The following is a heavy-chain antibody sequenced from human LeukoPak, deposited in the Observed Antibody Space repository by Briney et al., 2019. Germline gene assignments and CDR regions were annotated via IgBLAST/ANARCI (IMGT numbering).Heavy chain of an antibody. CDR1: GGTFSSYA. CDR3: ARDGGVVGLTSKKYFDY. D-gene: IGHD1-26*01. Sequence: ASVKVSCKASGGTFSSYAISWVRQAPGQGLEWMGGIIPIFGTANYAQKFQGRVTITADESTSTAYMELTSLRSEDTAIYYCARDGGVVGLTSKKYFDYWGQGTLVTVSS. J-gene: IGHJ4*02. CDR2: IIPIFGTA. V-gene: IGHV1-69*13.